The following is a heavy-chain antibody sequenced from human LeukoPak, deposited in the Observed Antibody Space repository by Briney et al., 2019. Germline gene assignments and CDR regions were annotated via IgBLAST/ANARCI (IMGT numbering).Heavy chain of an antibody. Sequence: GGSLRLSCAASGFIFSKFGMHWVRQAPGKGLEWVAYIRSDGTYSCYSNSVKGRFTISRDNSMNTLFLQMSSLRAEDAGFYFCARVDVSPADYWGQGTLVTVSS. CDR1: GFIFSKFG. CDR3: ARVDVSPADY. D-gene: IGHD5/OR15-5a*01. J-gene: IGHJ4*02. V-gene: IGHV3-30*02. CDR2: IRSDGTYS.